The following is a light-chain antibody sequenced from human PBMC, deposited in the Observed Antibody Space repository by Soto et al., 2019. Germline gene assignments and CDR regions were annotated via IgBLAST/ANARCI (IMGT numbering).Light chain of an antibody. Sequence: SYELTRPPSVSVAPGQTATITCGGDSIGSKSVNWYQQKTGQAPVVVVYAENDRPSGIPERFSGSNSVNTATLTIRRVEARDEADYYCQVWDASSVNWIFGGGTKVTVL. J-gene: IGLJ2*01. CDR3: QVWDASSVNWI. CDR1: SIGSKS. V-gene: IGLV3-21*02. CDR2: AEN.